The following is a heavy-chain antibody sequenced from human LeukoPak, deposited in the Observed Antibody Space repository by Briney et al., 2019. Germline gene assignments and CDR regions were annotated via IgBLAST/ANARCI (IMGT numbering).Heavy chain of an antibody. CDR2: IRYDGSNK. J-gene: IGHJ4*02. D-gene: IGHD5-24*01. CDR3: AKDRDGYNSYYFDY. V-gene: IGHV3-30*02. Sequence: PGGSLRLSCAASGFTFSSYGMHWVRQAPGKGLEWVAFIRYDGSNKYYADSVKGRFTISRDNSKNTLYLQMNSLRAEDTAVYYCAKDRDGYNSYYFDYWGQGTLVTVSS. CDR1: GFTFSSYG.